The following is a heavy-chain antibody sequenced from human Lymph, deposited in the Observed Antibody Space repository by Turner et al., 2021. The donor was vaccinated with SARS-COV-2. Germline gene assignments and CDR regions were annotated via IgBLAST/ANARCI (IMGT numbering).Heavy chain of an antibody. Sequence: EVQLVESGGGLVQPGRSLRLSCAASGFTFDEYVMHWVRQDPGKWLEWVSGISWNSGSIGYADAVKGRFTIYRDNAKNSLYLQMNSLRAEDTALYYCAKGRRFGMDVWGQGTTVTVSS. V-gene: IGHV3-9*01. CDR1: GFTFDEYV. J-gene: IGHJ6*02. CDR3: AKGRRFGMDV. CDR2: ISWNSGSI.